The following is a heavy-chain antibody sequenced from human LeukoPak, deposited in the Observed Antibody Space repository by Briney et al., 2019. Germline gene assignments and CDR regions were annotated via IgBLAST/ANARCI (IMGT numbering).Heavy chain of an antibody. J-gene: IGHJ5*02. Sequence: PGRSLRLSCAASGFTFSSYSMHWVRQAPGKGLEWVAVISYDGSNKYYADSVKGRFTISRDNSKNTLYLQMNSLRAEDTAVYYCAKDDVGAAGTADTNWFDPWGQGTLVTVSS. CDR3: AKDDVGAAGTADTNWFDP. V-gene: IGHV3-30*18. CDR1: GFTFSSYS. CDR2: ISYDGSNK. D-gene: IGHD1-26*01.